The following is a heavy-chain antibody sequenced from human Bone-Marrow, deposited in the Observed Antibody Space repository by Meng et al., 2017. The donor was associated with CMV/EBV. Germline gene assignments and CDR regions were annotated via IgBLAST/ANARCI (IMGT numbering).Heavy chain of an antibody. J-gene: IGHJ4*02. CDR1: GFTFRCPG. CDR3: AKDRGPRNYDFDY. CDR2: IWYDGSKK. V-gene: IGHV3-33*06. Sequence: AASGFTFRCPGMRWVRQGPGEGLGWGALIWYDGSKKYYADSVKGRFTISRDNSKNTLYLQMNSLRAEDTAVYYCAKDRGPRNYDFDYWGQGTLVTVSS. D-gene: IGHD1-7*01.